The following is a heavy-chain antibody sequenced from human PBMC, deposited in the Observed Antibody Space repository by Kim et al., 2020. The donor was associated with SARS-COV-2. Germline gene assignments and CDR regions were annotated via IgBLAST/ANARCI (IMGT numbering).Heavy chain of an antibody. V-gene: IGHV3-23*01. D-gene: IGHD3-3*01. J-gene: IGHJ3*02. Sequence: ADYVKGRFPIYRDTYKNTLYLQMNSLGAEDTAVYYCAKSFSPVGITAFDIWGQGTMVTVSS. CDR3: AKSFSPVGITAFDI.